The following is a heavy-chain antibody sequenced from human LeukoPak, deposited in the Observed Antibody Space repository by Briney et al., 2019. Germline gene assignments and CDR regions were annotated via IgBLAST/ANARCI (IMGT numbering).Heavy chain of an antibody. J-gene: IGHJ4*02. CDR3: ARGRVVAGAFDY. Sequence: PEGSLRLSCAASGFTFSSYGMHWVRQAPGKGLDWVAFIRYDGRNKYYADSVKGRFTISRDNSKNTLYLQMNSLRAEDTAVYYCARGRVVAGAFDYWGQGTLVTVSS. D-gene: IGHD2-15*01. CDR1: GFTFSSYG. CDR2: IRYDGRNK. V-gene: IGHV3-30*02.